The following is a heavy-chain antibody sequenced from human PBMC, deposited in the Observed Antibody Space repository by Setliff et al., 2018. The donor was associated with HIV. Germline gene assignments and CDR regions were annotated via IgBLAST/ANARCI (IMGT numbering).Heavy chain of an antibody. CDR2: VYDSGST. Sequence: SETLSLTCIVSGGYISSGGNHWSWIRQSPGKGLEWIGYVYDSGSTNYNPSLWSRVAISIDTSKNQFSLNLRSVTAADTAVYYCARDPPGYGDSKDYWGQGKLVTVSS. CDR1: GGYISSGGNH. D-gene: IGHD4-17*01. J-gene: IGHJ4*02. V-gene: IGHV4-31*02. CDR3: ARDPPGYGDSKDY.